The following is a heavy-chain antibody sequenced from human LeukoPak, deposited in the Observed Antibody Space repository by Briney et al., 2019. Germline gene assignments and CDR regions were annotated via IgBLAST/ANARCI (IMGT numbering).Heavy chain of an antibody. V-gene: IGHV5-51*01. CDR3: VRFGLTSSLDY. D-gene: IGHD6-13*01. CDR2: IYPGDSDT. CDR1: GYSFTSYW. J-gene: IGHJ4*02. Sequence: GESLKISCKGSGYSFTSYWIGWVRQMRGKGLVWMGIIYPGDSDTRYSPSFQGQVTFSVDASISTAYLQLSGLRASDTAIYYCVRFGLTSSLDYWGQGTLVTVSS.